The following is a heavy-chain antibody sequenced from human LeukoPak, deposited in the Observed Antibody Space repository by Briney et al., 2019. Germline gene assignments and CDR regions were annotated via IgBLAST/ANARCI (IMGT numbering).Heavy chain of an antibody. J-gene: IGHJ3*02. CDR2: MSPNSGNT. Sequence: ASVKVSCKASGYTFTTYDILWVRQATGQGLEWMGWMSPNSGNTVYSQKFQGRVTMTRTSSVSTAYMELSSLTSEDTAVYYCARELNPTDAFDIWGQGTMVTVSS. CDR3: ARELNPTDAFDI. D-gene: IGHD2-15*01. V-gene: IGHV1-8*01. CDR1: GYTFTTYD.